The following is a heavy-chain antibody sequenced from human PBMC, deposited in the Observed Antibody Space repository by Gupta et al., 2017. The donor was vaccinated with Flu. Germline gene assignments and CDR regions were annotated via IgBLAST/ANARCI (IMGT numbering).Heavy chain of an antibody. Sequence: EVNLSTSGGGLVQPGGSLRRSCAASGFRFDDDAMTWVRQAAGKGLEWLSAVSAFGNNVYYADSVKGRFTISSDKSKRTVSLQMTNLRTEDTAIYFCARDIFGKDYSDNSGPIGFWAQGVLVTVSS. CDR2: VSAFGNNV. D-gene: IGHD3-22*01. J-gene: IGHJ4*02. CDR3: ARDIFGKDYSDNSGPIGF. CDR1: GFRFDDDA. V-gene: IGHV3-23*01.